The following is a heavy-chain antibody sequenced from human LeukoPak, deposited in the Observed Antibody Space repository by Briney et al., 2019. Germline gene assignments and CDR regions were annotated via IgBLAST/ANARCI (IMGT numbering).Heavy chain of an antibody. CDR1: GFTFSDYY. J-gene: IGHJ4*02. CDR2: ISSSSSYT. CDR3: ARGGAGYPIDY. D-gene: IGHD3-16*02. Sequence: GGSLRLSCAASGFTFSDYYMGWIRQAPGKGLEWVSYISSSSSYTNYADSVKGRFTISRDNAKNSLYLQMNSLRAEDMAVYYCARGGAGYPIDYWGQGTLVTVSS. V-gene: IGHV3-11*06.